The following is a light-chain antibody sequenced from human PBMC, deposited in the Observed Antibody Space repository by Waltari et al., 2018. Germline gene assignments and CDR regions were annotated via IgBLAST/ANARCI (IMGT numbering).Light chain of an antibody. CDR1: SGSVSTSHY. CDR2: STN. Sequence: QTVVTQEPSFSVSPGGTVTLTCGLSSGSVSTSHYSSWYRQTPGQAPRTLIYSTNTRSSGVPDRFSGSILGNKAALTITGAQADDESDYYCVLYVGSGIWVFGGGTKLTVL. CDR3: VLYVGSGIWV. J-gene: IGLJ3*02. V-gene: IGLV8-61*01.